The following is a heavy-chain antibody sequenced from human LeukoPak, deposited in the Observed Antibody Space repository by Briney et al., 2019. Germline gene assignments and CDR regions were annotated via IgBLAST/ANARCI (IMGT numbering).Heavy chain of an antibody. CDR3: AELGITMIGGV. V-gene: IGHV3-11*04. J-gene: IGHJ6*04. D-gene: IGHD3-10*02. CDR1: GLTFSDYY. CDR2: ISSSGSTI. Sequence: GGSLRLSCAASGLTFSDYYMNWVRQAPGKGLEWVSYISSSGSTIYYADSVKGRFTISRDNAKNSLYLQMNSLRAEDTAVYYCAELGITMIGGVWGKGTTVTISS.